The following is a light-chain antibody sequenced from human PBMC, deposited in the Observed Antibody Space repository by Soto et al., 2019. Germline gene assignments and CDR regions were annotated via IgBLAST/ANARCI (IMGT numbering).Light chain of an antibody. J-gene: IGLJ1*01. CDR3: AAWDAARSACV. CDR1: DSNIGSNS. CDR2: YNN. Sequence: QSALTQPPSASGTAGQVVTISCSGGDSNIGSNSVYWYQHLPRMAPKLLIYYNNQRPSGVPDRFSGSRSGTSASLAIVGLRSEDEAVYYCAAWDAARSACVCGNGTKGTVL. V-gene: IGLV1-47*02.